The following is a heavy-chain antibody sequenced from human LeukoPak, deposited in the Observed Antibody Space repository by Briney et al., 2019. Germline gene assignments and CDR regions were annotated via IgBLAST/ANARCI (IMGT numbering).Heavy chain of an antibody. CDR3: ARSAAAPHNWFDP. CDR1: GYTFTGYY. D-gene: IGHD6-13*01. V-gene: IGHV1-2*02. Sequence: ASVKVSCKASGYTFTGYYMHWVRQAPGQGLEWMGWINPNSGGTNYAQKFQGRVTMTRDTSISTAYMELSRLRSDDTAVYYCARSAAAPHNWFDPWGQGTLVTVSS. CDR2: INPNSGGT. J-gene: IGHJ5*02.